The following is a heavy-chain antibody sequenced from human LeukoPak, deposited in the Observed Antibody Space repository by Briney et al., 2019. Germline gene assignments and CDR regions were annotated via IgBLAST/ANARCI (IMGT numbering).Heavy chain of an antibody. V-gene: IGHV3-30-3*01. CDR3: ARGKIDSSGYYPYYFDY. J-gene: IGHJ4*02. Sequence: GGSLRLSCVASGFTFSSYAMHWVRQAPGKGLEWVAVISYDGSNKYYADSVKGRFTISRDNSKNTLYLQMNSLRAEDTAVYYCARGKIDSSGYYPYYFDYWGQGTLVTVSS. CDR2: ISYDGSNK. CDR1: GFTFSSYA. D-gene: IGHD3-22*01.